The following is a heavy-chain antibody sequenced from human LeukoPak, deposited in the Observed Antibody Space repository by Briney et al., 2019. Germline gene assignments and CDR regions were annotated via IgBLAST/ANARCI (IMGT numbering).Heavy chain of an antibody. Sequence: GASVKVSCKASGGTFSSYAISWVRQAPGQGLEWMGGIIPIFGTANYAQKFQDRVTITADKSTSTAYMELSSLRSEDTAVYYCARGNSSGWFSPFYWGQGTLVTVSS. V-gene: IGHV1-69*06. CDR2: IIPIFGTA. CDR3: ARGNSSGWFSPFY. CDR1: GGTFSSYA. D-gene: IGHD6-19*01. J-gene: IGHJ4*02.